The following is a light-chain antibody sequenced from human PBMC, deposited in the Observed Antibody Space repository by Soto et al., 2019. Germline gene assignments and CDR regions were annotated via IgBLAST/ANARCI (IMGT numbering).Light chain of an antibody. CDR1: SGLDVATYR. J-gene: IGLJ3*02. V-gene: IGLV5-45*03. CDR2: FKSDSDK. Sequence: QLVLTQPSSLSASPGASASLTCTLRSGLDVATYRIYWYQQKPGSPPQYLLRFKSDSDKQQGSGVPSRFSGSKDASANAGILLISGLQSEDEADYYCMIWHSNTWVFGGGTKLTVL. CDR3: MIWHSNTWV.